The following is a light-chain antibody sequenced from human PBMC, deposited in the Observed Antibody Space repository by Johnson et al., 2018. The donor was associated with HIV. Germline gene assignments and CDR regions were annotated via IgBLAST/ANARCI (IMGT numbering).Light chain of an antibody. CDR2: ENN. Sequence: QSVLTQPPSVSAAPGQKVTISCSGSSSNIGNNYVSWYQQLPGTAPKLLIYENNKRPSGIPDRFSGSKSGTSATLGITGLQTGDEADYYCGTWDSSLSFFYVCGTGTKVTAL. CDR3: GTWDSSLSFFYV. J-gene: IGLJ1*01. CDR1: SSNIGNNY. V-gene: IGLV1-51*02.